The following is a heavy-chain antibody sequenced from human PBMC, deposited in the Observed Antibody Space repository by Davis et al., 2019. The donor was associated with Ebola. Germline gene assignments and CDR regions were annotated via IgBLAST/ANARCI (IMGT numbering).Heavy chain of an antibody. CDR3: ASPFKVGSAFDV. V-gene: IGHV3-53*01. D-gene: IGHD1-26*01. Sequence: GESLKISCVASGFTVRTNYMNWVRQAPGKGLEWVSSIYSDGTTYYPDSVKGRFTISRDNSNNTLHLHMNSLRAEDTAVYFYASPFKVGSAFDVWGQGTMVTVSP. CDR1: GFTVRTNY. J-gene: IGHJ3*01. CDR2: IYSDGTT.